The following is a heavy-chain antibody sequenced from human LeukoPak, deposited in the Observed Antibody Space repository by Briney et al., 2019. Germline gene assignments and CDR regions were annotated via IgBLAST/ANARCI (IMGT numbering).Heavy chain of an antibody. CDR2: ISTNSDIR. Sequence: GASVKVSCKASGYTFTNYGISWVRQAPGQGLEWMGWISTNSDIRTYVQTLQGRFTMTTDTATTTAYMELNNLTFDDTAVYYCARDWDAMNNCFDPWGQGTPVTVSS. CDR3: ARDWDAMNNCFDP. J-gene: IGHJ5*02. CDR1: GYTFTNYG. V-gene: IGHV1-18*01. D-gene: IGHD1-26*01.